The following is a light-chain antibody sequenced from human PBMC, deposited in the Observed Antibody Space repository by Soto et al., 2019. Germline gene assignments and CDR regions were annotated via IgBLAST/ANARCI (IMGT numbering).Light chain of an antibody. CDR2: DVS. J-gene: IGLJ2*01. Sequence: QSVLTQPASVSGSPGQSITISCTGTSSDVGGYNYVSWYQQHPGKAPKFIIYDVSNRPSGVSNLFSGSKSGNTASLTISGRQAEDEADYYCSSYTSSSTLVFGGGTQLTVL. CDR1: SSDVGGYNY. CDR3: SSYTSSSTLV. V-gene: IGLV2-14*01.